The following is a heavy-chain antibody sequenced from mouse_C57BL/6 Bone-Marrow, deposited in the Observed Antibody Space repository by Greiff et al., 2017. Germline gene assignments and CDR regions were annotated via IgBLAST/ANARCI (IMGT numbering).Heavy chain of an antibody. V-gene: IGHV14-4*01. CDR1: GFNIKDDY. CDR2: IDPENGDT. Sequence: VQLQQSGAELVRPGASVKLSCTASGFNIKDDYMHWVKQRPEQGLEWIGWIDPENGDTEYASKFQGKATITADTSSNTAYLQLSSLTSEDTAVYYWTTEGVTTRLYAMDYWGQGTSVTVSS. D-gene: IGHD2-2*01. CDR3: TTEGVTTRLYAMDY. J-gene: IGHJ4*01.